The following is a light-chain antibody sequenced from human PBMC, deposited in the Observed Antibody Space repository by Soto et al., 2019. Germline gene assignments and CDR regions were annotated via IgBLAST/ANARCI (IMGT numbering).Light chain of an antibody. Sequence: ESLLAHSACSLSLSPGGGATLSCRAGQSVSSSQLAWYQQKPGQAPRLLVYGASSRATGIPERFSGSVSETDFTLSISRLEPEDFAVYYCQHYGNSPLTFGQGTRLEIK. J-gene: IGKJ5*01. CDR3: QHYGNSPLT. CDR2: GAS. CDR1: QSVSSSQ. V-gene: IGKV3-20*01.